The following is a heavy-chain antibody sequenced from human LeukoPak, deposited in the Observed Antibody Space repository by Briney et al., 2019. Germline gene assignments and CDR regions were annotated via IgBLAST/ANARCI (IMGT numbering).Heavy chain of an antibody. V-gene: IGHV3-30-3*01. CDR2: ISYDGSNK. Sequence: GSLRLSCAASGFTFSSYAMHWVRQAPGKGLEWVAVISYDGSNKYYADSVKGRFTISRDNSKNTLYLQMNSLRAEDTAVYYCARDLIVGAYYFDYWGQGTLVTVSS. CDR1: GFTFSSYA. D-gene: IGHD1-26*01. J-gene: IGHJ4*02. CDR3: ARDLIVGAYYFDY.